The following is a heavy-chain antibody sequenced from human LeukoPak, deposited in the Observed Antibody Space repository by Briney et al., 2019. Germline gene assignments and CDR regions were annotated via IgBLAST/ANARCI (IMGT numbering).Heavy chain of an antibody. J-gene: IGHJ4*02. D-gene: IGHD6-13*01. CDR1: GGSFSGYY. CDR3: ARVSSSSWPFFDY. CDR2: IYTSGST. Sequence: SETLSLTCAVYGGSFSGYYWSWIRQPAGKGLEWIGRIYTSGSTNYNPSLKSRVTMSVDTSKNQFSLKLSSVTAADTAVYYCARVSSSSWPFFDYWGQGTLVTVSS. V-gene: IGHV4-59*10.